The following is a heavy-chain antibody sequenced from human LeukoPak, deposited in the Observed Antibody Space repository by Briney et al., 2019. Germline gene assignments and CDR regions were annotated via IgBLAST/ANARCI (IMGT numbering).Heavy chain of an antibody. J-gene: IGHJ4*02. CDR3: AKAAVVIPDY. D-gene: IGHD3-22*01. V-gene: IGHV3-23*01. CDR2: ISGSDAST. Sequence: GGSLRLSCAASGFTFSSYAMSWVRQAPGKGLEWVSGISGSDASTYYADSVKGRFTISRDNSKNTLYLQMKTLRAEDTAVYYCAKAAVVIPDYWGQGTLVTVSS. CDR1: GFTFSSYA.